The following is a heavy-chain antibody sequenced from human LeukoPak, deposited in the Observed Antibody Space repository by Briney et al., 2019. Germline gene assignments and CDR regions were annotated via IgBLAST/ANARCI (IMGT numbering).Heavy chain of an antibody. CDR1: GFTFSSYG. CDR3: AKESTIFGVVIMEALDY. Sequence: GGSLRLSCAASGFTFSSYGMHWVRQAPGKGLEWVAFIRYDGSNRYYADSVKGRFTISRDNSKNTLYLQMNSPRAEDTAVYYCAKESTIFGVVIMEALDYWGQGTLVTVSS. J-gene: IGHJ4*02. D-gene: IGHD3-3*01. CDR2: IRYDGSNR. V-gene: IGHV3-30*02.